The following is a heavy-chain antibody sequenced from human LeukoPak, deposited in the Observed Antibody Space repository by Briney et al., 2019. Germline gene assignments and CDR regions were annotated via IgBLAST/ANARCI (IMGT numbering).Heavy chain of an antibody. Sequence: GGSLRLSCAASGFTFSSYGMHWVRQAPGKGLEWVAFIRYDGSNKYYADSVKGRFTISRDNSKNTLYLQMNSLRAEDTAVYYCARGKSGHRIQLWSPYYYYYMDVWGKGTTVTVSS. J-gene: IGHJ6*03. CDR2: IRYDGSNK. CDR3: ARGKSGHRIQLWSPYYYYYMDV. D-gene: IGHD5-18*01. V-gene: IGHV3-30*02. CDR1: GFTFSSYG.